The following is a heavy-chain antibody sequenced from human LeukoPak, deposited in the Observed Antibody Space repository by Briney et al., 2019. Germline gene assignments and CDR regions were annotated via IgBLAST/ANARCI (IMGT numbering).Heavy chain of an antibody. V-gene: IGHV3-53*05. Sequence: GGALRLSCAASGFTLSSNYMSWVRQAPGKGLEGVSIIYSGGSTYYTDSVKGRFPISRDNSRNKLFLQMNSLRAEDTAVYYCARGGYCSSTSCYYFDYWGQGTLVTVSS. J-gene: IGHJ4*02. CDR1: GFTLSSNY. CDR2: IYSGGST. CDR3: ARGGYCSSTSCYYFDY. D-gene: IGHD2-2*01.